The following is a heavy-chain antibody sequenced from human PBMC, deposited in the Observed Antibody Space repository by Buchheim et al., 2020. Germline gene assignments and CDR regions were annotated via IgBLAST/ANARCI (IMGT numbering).Heavy chain of an antibody. CDR3: ARLQSSRYDILTGYYSGFDY. D-gene: IGHD3-9*01. J-gene: IGHJ4*02. CDR1: GYPFTGYY. CDR2: INPNSGGT. V-gene: IGHV1-2*02. Sequence: QVQLVQSGAELKKPGASVKVSCKASGYPFTGYYIHWVRQAPGQGLEWMGWINPNSGGTNYAQEFQGRSTMTRATSISTAYMELTRLRSDDTAVYFCARLQSSRYDILTGYYSGFDYWGQGTL.